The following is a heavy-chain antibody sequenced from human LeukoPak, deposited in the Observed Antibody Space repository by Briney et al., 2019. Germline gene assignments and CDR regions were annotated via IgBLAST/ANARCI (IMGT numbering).Heavy chain of an antibody. CDR2: ISGSGNST. D-gene: IGHD1-26*01. Sequence: GGSLRLSCAASGFTFRNYAMTWVRQAPGKGLEWVSAISGSGNSTYYADSVKGRFTISRDNSKNTLYLQMNSLRAEDTAVYYCAKDYSRGATGNAFDIWGQGTMVTVSS. CDR1: GFTFRNYA. V-gene: IGHV3-23*01. CDR3: AKDYSRGATGNAFDI. J-gene: IGHJ3*02.